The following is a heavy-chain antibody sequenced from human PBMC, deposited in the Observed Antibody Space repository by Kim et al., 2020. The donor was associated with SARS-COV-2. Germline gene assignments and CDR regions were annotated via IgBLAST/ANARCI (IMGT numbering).Heavy chain of an antibody. D-gene: IGHD3-10*01. CDR3: ARLTWADRGNFQADY. V-gene: IGHV7-4-1*02. Sequence: ASVKVSCKASGYTFSSYAMNWVRQAPGQGLEWMGWIDTNTGNPTYAQGFTGRFVLSLDTSVSTAYLQISSLKAEDTAVYYCARLTWADRGNFQADYWGQGTLVTVSS. J-gene: IGHJ4*02. CDR1: GYTFSSYA. CDR2: IDTNTGNP.